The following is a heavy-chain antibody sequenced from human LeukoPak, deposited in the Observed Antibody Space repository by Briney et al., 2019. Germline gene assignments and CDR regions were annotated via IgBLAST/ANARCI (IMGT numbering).Heavy chain of an antibody. Sequence: GRSLRLSCATSGFTFSNYVMHWARQAPGKGLEWVASTSYNGGNKFYADSVKGRFTISRDNAKNSLYLQMNSLRAEDTAVYYCATDQGFDYWGQGTLVTVSS. CDR2: TSYNGGNK. J-gene: IGHJ4*02. V-gene: IGHV3-30*03. CDR1: GFTFSNYV. CDR3: ATDQGFDY.